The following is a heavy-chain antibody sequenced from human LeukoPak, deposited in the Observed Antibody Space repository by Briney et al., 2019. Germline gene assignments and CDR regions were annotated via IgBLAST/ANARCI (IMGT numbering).Heavy chain of an antibody. Sequence: GGSLRLSCAASGFTFSVYWMVWVRHAPGKGLVWLSRMNSDASSTTYADSVKGRFTISRDYAKNTLYLQMNSLRAEDTAVYYCARENYRAMDVWGRGTAVTVSS. J-gene: IGHJ6*02. V-gene: IGHV3-74*01. CDR3: ARENYRAMDV. CDR1: GFTFSVYW. CDR2: MNSDASST.